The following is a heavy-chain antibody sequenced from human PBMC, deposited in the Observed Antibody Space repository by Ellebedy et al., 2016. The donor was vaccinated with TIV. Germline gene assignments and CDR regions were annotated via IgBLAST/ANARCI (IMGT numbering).Heavy chain of an antibody. CDR3: ARQDSGRYSYYGMDV. CDR2: IFHSGTN. CDR1: GYPIGSGYY. V-gene: IGHV4-38-2*01. D-gene: IGHD1-26*01. Sequence: MPSETLSLTCAVSGYPIGSGYYWGWIRQAPGKGLEWIGSIFHSGTNYYNPSLKSRVTTSVDTSKNQFSLKLSSVTAADTAVYYCARQDSGRYSYYGMDVWGQGTTVTISS. J-gene: IGHJ6*02.